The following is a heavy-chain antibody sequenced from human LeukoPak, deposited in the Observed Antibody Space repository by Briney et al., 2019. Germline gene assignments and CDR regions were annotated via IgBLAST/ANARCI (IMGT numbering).Heavy chain of an antibody. V-gene: IGHV3-48*02. J-gene: IGHJ4*02. CDR2: ISHTSEST. CDR3: ARDRGSCTSDDCYRWFHY. Sequence: GGSLRLSCAASGFTFSNYGMRWVRQAPGKGLEWVSYISHTSESTYYADSVRGRFSISRDDAKSSLYLQMNGLRDEDTAVYYCARDRGSCTSDDCYRWFHYWGQGTLVSVSS. D-gene: IGHD2-8*01. CDR1: GFTFSNYG.